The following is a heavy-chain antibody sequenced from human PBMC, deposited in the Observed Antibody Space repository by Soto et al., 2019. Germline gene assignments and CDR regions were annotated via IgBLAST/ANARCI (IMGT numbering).Heavy chain of an antibody. CDR3: ASPSQGSSWYSPYYYYYGMDV. Sequence: SETLSLTCTVSGGSISSSSYYWVWIRQPPGKGLEWIGSIYYSASTYYNPSLKSRVTISVDTSKNQFSLKLSSVTAADTAVYYCASPSQGSSWYSPYYYYYGMDVWGQGTTVTVSS. V-gene: IGHV4-39*01. CDR1: GGSISSSSYY. CDR2: IYYSAST. J-gene: IGHJ6*02. D-gene: IGHD6-13*01.